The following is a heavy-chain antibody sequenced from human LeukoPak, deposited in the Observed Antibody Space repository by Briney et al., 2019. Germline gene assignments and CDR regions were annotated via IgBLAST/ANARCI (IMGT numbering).Heavy chain of an antibody. CDR3: ARCYYDSSGYYLPDY. J-gene: IGHJ4*02. CDR1: GGTFSSYA. Sequence: SVKVSCKASGGTFSSYAISWVRQAPGQGLEWMGGIIPIFGTANYAQKFQGRVTITTDESTSTAYMELSRLRSEDTAVYYCARCYYDSSGYYLPDYWGQGTLVTVSS. CDR2: IIPIFGTA. D-gene: IGHD3-22*01. V-gene: IGHV1-69*05.